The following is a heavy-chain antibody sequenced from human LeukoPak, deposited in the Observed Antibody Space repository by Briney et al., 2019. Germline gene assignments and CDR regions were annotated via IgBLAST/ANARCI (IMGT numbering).Heavy chain of an antibody. J-gene: IGHJ3*02. CDR2: ISSSSSTI. Sequence: GGSLRLSCAASGFTFSSYSMNWVRQAPGKGLEWVPYISSSSSTIYYADSVKGRFTISRDNAKNSLYVQMNSLRAEDTAVYYCARDHHRRLYDSQARDTFDIWGQGTMVTVSS. D-gene: IGHD3-22*01. CDR1: GFTFSSYS. CDR3: ARDHHRRLYDSQARDTFDI. V-gene: IGHV3-48*01.